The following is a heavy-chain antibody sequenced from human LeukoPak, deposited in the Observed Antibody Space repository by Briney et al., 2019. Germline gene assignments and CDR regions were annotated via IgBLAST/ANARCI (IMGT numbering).Heavy chain of an antibody. CDR1: GGSISSSSYY. J-gene: IGHJ5*02. V-gene: IGHV4-39*01. CDR3: ARPYCTNGVCYNWFDP. Sequence: SETLPLTCTVSGGSISSSSYYWGWIRQPPGKGLEWIGSIYYSGSTYYNPSLKSRVTISVDTSKNQFSLKLSSVTAADTAVYYCARPYCTNGVCYNWFDPWGQGTLVTVSS. CDR2: IYYSGST. D-gene: IGHD2-8*01.